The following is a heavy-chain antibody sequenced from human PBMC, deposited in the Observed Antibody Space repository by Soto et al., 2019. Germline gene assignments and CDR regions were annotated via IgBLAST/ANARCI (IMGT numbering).Heavy chain of an antibody. J-gene: IGHJ3*02. CDR2: IKSKTDGGTT. V-gene: IGHV3-15*01. Sequence: GGSLRLSCAASGFTFSNAWMSWVRQAPGKGLEWVGRIKSKTDGGTTDYAAPVKGRFTISRDDSKNTLYLQMNSLKTEDTAVYYCTTRPGIAVAGGVIAFDIWGQGTMVTRLL. D-gene: IGHD6-19*01. CDR3: TTRPGIAVAGGVIAFDI. CDR1: GFTFSNAW.